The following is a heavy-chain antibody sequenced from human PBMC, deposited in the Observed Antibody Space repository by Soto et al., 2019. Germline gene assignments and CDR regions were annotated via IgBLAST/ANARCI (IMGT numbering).Heavy chain of an antibody. CDR2: INPSGGST. V-gene: IGHV1-46*01. Sequence: ASVKVSCKACGDTFTSYYMHWVRQAPGQGLEWMGIINPSGGSTSYAQKFQGRVTMTRDTSTSTVYMELSSLRSEDTAVYYCARDLVYDSSGSPGWFDPWGQGTLVTVSS. D-gene: IGHD3-22*01. J-gene: IGHJ5*02. CDR3: ARDLVYDSSGSPGWFDP. CDR1: GDTFTSYY.